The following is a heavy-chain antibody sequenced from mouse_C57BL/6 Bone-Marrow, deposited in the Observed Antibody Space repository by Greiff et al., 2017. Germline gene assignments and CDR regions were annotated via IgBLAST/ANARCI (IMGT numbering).Heavy chain of an antibody. CDR1: GYTFTDYY. J-gene: IGHJ2*01. CDR3: ARGDYYGLFDD. Sequence: QVQLQQSGAELVRPGASVKLSCKASGYTFTDYYINWVKQRPGQGLEWLARIYPGSGHTYYNAKLKGKATLTAEKSSSTSYMLLSSLSSEDSSVNFCARGDYYGLFDDWGQGTTLTVSA. V-gene: IGHV1-76*01. D-gene: IGHD1-1*01. CDR2: IYPGSGHT.